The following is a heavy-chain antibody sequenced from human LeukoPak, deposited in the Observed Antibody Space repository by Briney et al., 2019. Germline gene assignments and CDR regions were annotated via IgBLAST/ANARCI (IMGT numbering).Heavy chain of an antibody. Sequence: GGSLRLSCAASGFTFNNYGMSWVRQAPGKGLEWVSSITASGGGTYYADSVMGRFTVSRDNSKNTLYLQMNFLRAEDTAVYYCAKVEAQSSGWRFDYWGQGTLVTVSS. J-gene: IGHJ4*02. CDR2: ITASGGGT. CDR1: GFTFNNYG. V-gene: IGHV3-23*01. D-gene: IGHD6-19*01. CDR3: AKVEAQSSGWRFDY.